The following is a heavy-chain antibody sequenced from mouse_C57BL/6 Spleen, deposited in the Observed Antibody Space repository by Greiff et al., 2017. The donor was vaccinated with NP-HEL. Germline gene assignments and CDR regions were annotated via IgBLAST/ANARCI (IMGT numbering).Heavy chain of an antibody. D-gene: IGHD1-1*01. V-gene: IGHV1-58*01. Sequence: EVHLVESGAELVRPGSSVKMSCKTSGYTFTSYGINWVKQRPGQGLEWIGYIYIGNGYTEYNEKFKGKATLTSDTSSSTAYMQLSTLTSEDSAIYFCARSPYYYGSSDYFDYWGQGTTLTVSS. CDR3: ARSPYYYGSSDYFDY. CDR2: IYIGNGYT. CDR1: GYTFTSYG. J-gene: IGHJ2*01.